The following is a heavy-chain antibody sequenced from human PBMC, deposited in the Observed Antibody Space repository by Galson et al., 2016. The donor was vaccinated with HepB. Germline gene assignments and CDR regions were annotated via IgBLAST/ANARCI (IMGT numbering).Heavy chain of an antibody. CDR1: GFTFSSYS. V-gene: IGHV3-21*01. CDR3: ARALRYFDWSLTRKANAFDI. D-gene: IGHD3-9*01. J-gene: IGHJ3*02. CDR2: ISSSSSYI. Sequence: SLRLSCAASGFTFSSYSMNWVRQAPGKGLEWVSSISSSSSYIYYADPVKGRFTISRDNAKNSLYLQMNSLIAEDTAVYYCARALRYFDWSLTRKANAFDIWGQGTMVTVSS.